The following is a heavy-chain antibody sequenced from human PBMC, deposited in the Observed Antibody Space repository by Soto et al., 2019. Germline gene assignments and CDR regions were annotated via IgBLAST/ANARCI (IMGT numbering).Heavy chain of an antibody. Sequence: RRLSCAASGFTFSSYAMSWVRQAPGKGLEWVSAISGSGGSTYYADSVKGRFTISRDNSKNTLYLQMNSLRAEDTAVYYCASPEGIAARPVNYYYGMDVWGQGTTVTVSS. CDR2: ISGSGGST. CDR3: ASPEGIAARPVNYYYGMDV. CDR1: GFTFSSYA. V-gene: IGHV3-23*01. D-gene: IGHD6-6*01. J-gene: IGHJ6*02.